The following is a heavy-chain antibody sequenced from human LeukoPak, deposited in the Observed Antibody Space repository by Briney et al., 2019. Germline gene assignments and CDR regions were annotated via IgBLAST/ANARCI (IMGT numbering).Heavy chain of an antibody. CDR2: IYTSGST. CDR3: ATLRSYGDRRYYYYYYMDV. V-gene: IGHV4-61*02. CDR1: GGSISSGSYY. Sequence: SETLSLTCTVSGGSISSGSYYWSWIRQPAGKGLEWIGRIYTSGSTNYNPSLKSRVTISVDTSKNQFSLKLSSVTAADTAVYYCATLRSYGDRRYYYYYYMDVWGKGTTVTVSS. J-gene: IGHJ6*03. D-gene: IGHD4-17*01.